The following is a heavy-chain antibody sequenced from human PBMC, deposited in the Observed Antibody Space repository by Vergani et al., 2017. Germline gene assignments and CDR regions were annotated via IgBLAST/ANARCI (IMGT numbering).Heavy chain of an antibody. Sequence: EVQLVESGGGLVQPGGSLRLSCAASGFTVSSNYMSWVRQAPGKGLEWVSLISWDGGSTYYADSVKGRFTISRDNSKNSLYLQMNSLRTEDTALYYCAKGQPRIAAAGTFDYWGQGTLVTVSS. CDR2: ISWDGGST. J-gene: IGHJ4*02. CDR3: AKGQPRIAAAGTFDY. V-gene: IGHV3-43*01. CDR1: GFTVSSNY. D-gene: IGHD6-13*01.